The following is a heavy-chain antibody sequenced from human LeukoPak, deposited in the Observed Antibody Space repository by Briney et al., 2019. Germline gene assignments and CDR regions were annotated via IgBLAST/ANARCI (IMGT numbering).Heavy chain of an antibody. D-gene: IGHD2-2*02. CDR1: GFTFSSYR. CDR2: IDNGGSDT. CDR3: ARGEGWHCSGSDCFTHWFDP. J-gene: IGHJ5*02. Sequence: GGSLRLSCEAYGFTFSSYRMHWVRHAPGKGLVWVSRIDNGGSDTSHADSVKGRFTISRDNAKNTLYLQMNSLRAEDTAVYYCARGEGWHCSGSDCFTHWFDPWGQGALVTVSS. V-gene: IGHV3-74*01.